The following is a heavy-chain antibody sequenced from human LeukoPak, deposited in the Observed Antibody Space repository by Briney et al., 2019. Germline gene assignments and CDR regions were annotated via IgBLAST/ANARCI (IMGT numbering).Heavy chain of an antibody. CDR3: AREVQGDYDY. V-gene: IGHV3-9*03. J-gene: IGHJ4*02. CDR2: INWNSGGI. CDR1: GFTFDDYA. Sequence: GRSLRLSCEASGFTFDDYAVHWVRHAPGKGLEWVSTINWNSGGIGYADSVKGRFTISRDNSKNTLYLQMGSLRDEDLAVYYCAREVQGDYDYWGQGTLVTVSS.